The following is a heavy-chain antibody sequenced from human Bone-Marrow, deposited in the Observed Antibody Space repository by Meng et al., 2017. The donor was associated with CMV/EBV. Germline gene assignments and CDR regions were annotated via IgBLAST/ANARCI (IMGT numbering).Heavy chain of an antibody. CDR2: IYPGDSDT. CDR3: ARRGSWLQSDY. J-gene: IGHJ4*02. CDR1: GYSFTNYW. D-gene: IGHD5-24*01. Sequence: KVSCKGSGYSFTNYWIGWVRQMPGKGLEWMGIIYPGDSDTRYNPSFQGQVTISADKSIGTAYLQWSSLKASDSAMYYCARRGSWLQSDYWGQGTLVTVSS. V-gene: IGHV5-51*01.